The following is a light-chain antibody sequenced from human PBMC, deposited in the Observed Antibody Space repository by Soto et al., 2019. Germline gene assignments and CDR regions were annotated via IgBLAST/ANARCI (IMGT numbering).Light chain of an antibody. CDR2: GAS. V-gene: IGKV3-15*01. CDR3: QQYNNWPPLT. CDR1: QSVSSN. J-gene: IGKJ4*01. Sequence: EIVMTQSPATLSVSPGERATLSCRANQSVSSNLAWYQQKPGQAPRLLIYGASTRATGIPARFSGRGSGTEFTLTISSLQSEDFAVYYCQQYNNWPPLTFGGGTKVEIK.